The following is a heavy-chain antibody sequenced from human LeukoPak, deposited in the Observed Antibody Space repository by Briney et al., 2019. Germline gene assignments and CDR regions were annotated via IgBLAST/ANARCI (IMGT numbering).Heavy chain of an antibody. J-gene: IGHJ4*02. D-gene: IGHD6-13*01. CDR1: GGSISSGGYY. Sequence: SETLSLTCTVSGGSISSGGYYWSWIRQHPGKGLEWIGYIYHSGSTYYNPSLKSRVTISVDTSKNQFSLKLSSVTAADTAVYYCARDPTQIAAAGWGQGTLVTVSS. CDR2: IYHSGST. V-gene: IGHV4-31*03. CDR3: ARDPTQIAAAG.